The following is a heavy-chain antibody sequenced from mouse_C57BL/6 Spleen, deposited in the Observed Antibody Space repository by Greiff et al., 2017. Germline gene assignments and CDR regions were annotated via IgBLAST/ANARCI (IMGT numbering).Heavy chain of an antibody. CDR3: GGYCGSSCYAMDY. D-gene: IGHD1-1*01. CDR1: GYTFTGYW. V-gene: IGHV1-69*01. Sequence: QVQLQQPGAELVMPGASVKLSCKASGYTFTGYWMHWVKQRPGQGLEWIGEIDPSDSGTNYNQKFKGKSTLTVDKSSSTAYMQLNSLTSADSAVYYCGGYCGSSCYAMDYWGQGTSVTVSS. CDR2: IDPSDSGT. J-gene: IGHJ4*01.